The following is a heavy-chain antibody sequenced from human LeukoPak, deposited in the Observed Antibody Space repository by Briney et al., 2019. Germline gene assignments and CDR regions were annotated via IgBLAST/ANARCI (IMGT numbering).Heavy chain of an antibody. CDR2: IYYSGST. D-gene: IGHD3-22*01. V-gene: IGHV4-30-4*01. Sequence: SETLSLTCTVSGGSISSGDYYWSWIRQPPGKGLEWIGYIYYSGSTYYNPSLKSRVTISVDTSKNQFSLKLSSVTAADTAVYYCARSLDSSGYYGDYWGQGTLVTVSS. CDR3: ARSLDSSGYYGDY. J-gene: IGHJ4*02. CDR1: GGSISSGDYY.